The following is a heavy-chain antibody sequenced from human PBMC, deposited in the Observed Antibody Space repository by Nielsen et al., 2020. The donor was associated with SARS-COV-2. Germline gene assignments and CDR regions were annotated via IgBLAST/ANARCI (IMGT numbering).Heavy chain of an antibody. CDR3: ARGGDWNLRHYYYYYYMDV. V-gene: IGHV1-69*13. CDR1: GGTFSSYA. CDR2: IIPIFGTA. D-gene: IGHD1-1*01. J-gene: IGHJ6*03. Sequence: SVKVSCKASGGTFSSYAISWVRQAPGQGLEWMGGIIPIFGTANYAQKFQGRVTITADESTSTAYMELSSLRSEDTAVYYCARGGDWNLRHYYYYYYMDVWGKGTTATVS.